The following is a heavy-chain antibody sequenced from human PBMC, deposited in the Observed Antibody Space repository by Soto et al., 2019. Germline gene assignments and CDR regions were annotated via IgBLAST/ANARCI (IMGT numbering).Heavy chain of an antibody. CDR2: IIPIFGTA. J-gene: IGHJ6*02. D-gene: IGHD5-18*01. CDR3: ARGLIRYSYGHRYYYYYYGMDV. Sequence: GASVKVSCKASGGTFSSYAISWVRQAPGQGLEWMGGIIPIFGTANYAQKFQGRVTITADESTSTAYMELSSLRSEDTAVYYCARGLIRYSYGHRYYYYYYGMDVWGQGTTLTVSS. V-gene: IGHV1-69*13. CDR1: GGTFSSYA.